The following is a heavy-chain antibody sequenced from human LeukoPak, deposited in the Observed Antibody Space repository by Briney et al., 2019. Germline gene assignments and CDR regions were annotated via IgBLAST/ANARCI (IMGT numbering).Heavy chain of an antibody. D-gene: IGHD6-19*01. CDR1: GFSFRGYR. Sequence: PGGSLRLSSAASGFSFRGYRMTWGRQAPGKGREWVSGTSGSGRSIHYADSVKGRFTISRDNSKNTLYLQMNSLRADDTAVYYCAKDMNSWRDGSGLGDYFDYWGQGTLVTVSS. CDR3: AKDMNSWRDGSGLGDYFDY. CDR2: TSGSGRSI. V-gene: IGHV3-23*01. J-gene: IGHJ4*02.